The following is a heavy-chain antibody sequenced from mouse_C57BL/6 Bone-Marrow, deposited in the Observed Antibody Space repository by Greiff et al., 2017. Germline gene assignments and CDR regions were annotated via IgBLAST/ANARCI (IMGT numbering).Heavy chain of an antibody. Sequence: VKLQESGAELARPGASVKLSCKASGYTFTSYGISWVKQRTGQGLEWIGEIYPRSGNTYYNEKFKGKATLTADKSSSTAYMELRSLTSEDSAVYFCARVYYYGSSTYYFDYWGQGTTLTVSS. CDR2: IYPRSGNT. D-gene: IGHD1-1*01. V-gene: IGHV1-81*01. CDR3: ARVYYYGSSTYYFDY. CDR1: GYTFTSYG. J-gene: IGHJ2*01.